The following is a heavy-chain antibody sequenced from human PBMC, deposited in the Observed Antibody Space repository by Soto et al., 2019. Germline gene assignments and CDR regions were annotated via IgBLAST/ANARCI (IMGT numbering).Heavy chain of an antibody. V-gene: IGHV1-46*01. J-gene: IGHJ6*02. D-gene: IGHD3-3*01. CDR3: ARDRGERITIFGVVSYWMDV. CDR2: INPSGGST. Sequence: ASVKVSCKASVYTFTSYYMHWVRQAPGQGLEWMGIINPSGGSTSYAQKFQGRVTMTRDTSTSTVYMELSSLRSEDTAVYYCARDRGERITIFGVVSYWMDVWGQGTTVTVSS. CDR1: VYTFTSYY.